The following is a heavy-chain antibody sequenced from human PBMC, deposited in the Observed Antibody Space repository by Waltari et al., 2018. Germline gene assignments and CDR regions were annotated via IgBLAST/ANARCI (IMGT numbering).Heavy chain of an antibody. Sequence: QVHLQESGPGLVKPSETLSLTRTVSAASISSYYWSWSRQPPGKGLEWIGYIYYSGSTNYNPSLKSRVTISVDTSKNKFSLKLSSVTAADTAVYYYARSGVAARDYYYYYIDVWGKGTTVTVSS. D-gene: IGHD6-6*01. V-gene: IGHV4-59*01. J-gene: IGHJ6*03. CDR1: AASISSYY. CDR3: ARSGVAARDYYYYYIDV. CDR2: IYYSGST.